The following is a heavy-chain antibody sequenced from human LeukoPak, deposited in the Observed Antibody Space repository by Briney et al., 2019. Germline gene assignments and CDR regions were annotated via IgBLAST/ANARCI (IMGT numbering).Heavy chain of an antibody. CDR1: GYTFTGYY. D-gene: IGHD2-21*02. V-gene: IGHV1-2*02. J-gene: IGHJ6*02. Sequence: ASVKVSCKASGYTFTGYYMHWVRQAPGQGLEWMGWINPNSGGTNYAQKFQGRVTMTMSTSISTAYMELNSLSSDDTAVYYCARGAGDIYYYYDMDVWGQGTTVTVSS. CDR2: INPNSGGT. CDR3: ARGAGDIYYYYDMDV.